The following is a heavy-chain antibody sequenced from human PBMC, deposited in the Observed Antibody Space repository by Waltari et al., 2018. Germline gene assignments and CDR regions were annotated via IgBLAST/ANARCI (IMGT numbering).Heavy chain of an antibody. Sequence: QVQLQQWGAGLLKPSETLSLTCAVYGGSFSGYYWGWVRQPPGKGLEWIGEINHSGSTTYNPSLKSRVPISVDTSKNQFSLMLNSVTAADTAVYYCAKDYGATLRGWFDPWGQGSLVIVSS. V-gene: IGHV4-34*01. CDR2: INHSGST. CDR1: GGSFSGYY. D-gene: IGHD4-17*01. CDR3: AKDYGATLRGWFDP. J-gene: IGHJ5*02.